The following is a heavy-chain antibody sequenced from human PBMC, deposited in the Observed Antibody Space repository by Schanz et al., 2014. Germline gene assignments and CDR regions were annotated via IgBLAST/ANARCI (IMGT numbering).Heavy chain of an antibody. V-gene: IGHV3-48*01. J-gene: IGHJ4*02. D-gene: IGHD6-25*01. CDR2: ITYNGGTI. CDR3: AKVRYSSGWRGDYFDE. CDR1: GITFSSHS. Sequence: EVHLLESGGGLVQPGGSLRLSCAASGITFSSHSFNWVRQAPGKGLEWISYITYNGGTIYYADSVKGRFTISRDNAKNSLYLEMNSLRAEDTAVYYCAKVRYSSGWRGDYFDEWGQGTLVTVAS.